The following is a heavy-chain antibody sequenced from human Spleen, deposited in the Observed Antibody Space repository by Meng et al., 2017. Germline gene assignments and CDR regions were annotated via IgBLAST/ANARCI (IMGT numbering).Heavy chain of an antibody. V-gene: IGHV5-51*01. J-gene: IGHJ5*02. CDR1: GYSFTTYW. CDR3: ARLRDYYDSSGYYPNWFDP. CDR2: IYPADSDT. Sequence: GESLKISCKGSGYSFTTYWIAWVRQMPGKGLEWMGLIYPADSDTRYSPSFQGQVTISADKSISTAYLQWSSLKASDTAMYYCARLRDYYDSSGYYPNWFDPWGQGTLVTVSS. D-gene: IGHD3-22*01.